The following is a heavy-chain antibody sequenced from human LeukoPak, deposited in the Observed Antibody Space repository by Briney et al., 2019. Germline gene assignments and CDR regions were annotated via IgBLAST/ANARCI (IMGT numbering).Heavy chain of an antibody. D-gene: IGHD2-8*02. Sequence: GGSLRLSCAASGFTFSSYDMWWVRQAPGKGMEWVSYISSSGTSIYYADSVKGRFTISRDNAKNSLYLQMNSLRAEDTAVYYCTTDLVYWGQGTLVTVSS. J-gene: IGHJ4*02. CDR1: GFTFSSYD. CDR3: TTDLVY. V-gene: IGHV3-48*03. CDR2: ISSSGTSI.